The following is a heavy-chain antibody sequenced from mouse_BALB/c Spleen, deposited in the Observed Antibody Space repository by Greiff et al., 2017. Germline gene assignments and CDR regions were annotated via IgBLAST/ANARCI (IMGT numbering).Heavy chain of an antibody. CDR2: IDTSDSYT. Sequence: VQLQQPGAELVMPGASVKMSCKASGYTFTDYWMHWVKQRPGQGLEWIGAIDTSDSYTSYNQKFKGKATLTVDESSSTAYMQLSSLTSEDSAVYYCARYGYGNGAMDYWGQGTSVTVSS. D-gene: IGHD2-10*02. CDR3: ARYGYGNGAMDY. J-gene: IGHJ4*01. CDR1: GYTFTDYW. V-gene: IGHV1-69*01.